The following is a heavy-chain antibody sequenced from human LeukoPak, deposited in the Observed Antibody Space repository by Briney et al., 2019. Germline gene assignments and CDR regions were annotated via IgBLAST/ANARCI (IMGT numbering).Heavy chain of an antibody. J-gene: IGHJ4*02. Sequence: GGSLRLSCAASGFTFSSYATHWVRQAPGKGLEWVAVISYDGSNKYYADSVKGRFTISRDNSKNTLYLQMSSLRAEDTAVYYCVKGDDGYNFPFDYWGQGTLVTVSS. CDR2: ISYDGSNK. D-gene: IGHD5-24*01. CDR3: VKGDDGYNFPFDY. CDR1: GFTFSSYA. V-gene: IGHV3-30*14.